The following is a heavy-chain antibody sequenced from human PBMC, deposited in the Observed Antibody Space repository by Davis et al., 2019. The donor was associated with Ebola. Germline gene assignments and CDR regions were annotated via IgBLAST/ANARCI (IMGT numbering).Heavy chain of an antibody. CDR2: IYPGDSDT. V-gene: IGHV5-51*01. Sequence: GESLKISCKGSGYSFTSYWIGWVRQMPGKGLEWMGIIYPGDSDTRYSPSFQAHVTIPADKSISTAYLQWSSLKASDTAMYYCARLRYSSSSYFDYWGQGTLVTVSS. D-gene: IGHD6-6*01. CDR3: ARLRYSSSSYFDY. CDR1: GYSFTSYW. J-gene: IGHJ4*02.